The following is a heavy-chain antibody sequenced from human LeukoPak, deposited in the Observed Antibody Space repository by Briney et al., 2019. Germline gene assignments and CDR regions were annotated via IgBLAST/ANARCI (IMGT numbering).Heavy chain of an antibody. CDR3: ARRPLRSQNWFSP. J-gene: IGHJ5*02. V-gene: IGHV5-51*01. CDR2: IYPGDSGT. Sequence: GESLKISCKGSGDRFTNYWIGWVRQMPGKGLEWMGIIYPGDSGTRYSPSFQGQVTISADRATSTAYLQWSSLKASDSAMYYCARRPLRSQNWFSPWGQGTLVTVSS. CDR1: GDRFTNYW. D-gene: IGHD3-10*01.